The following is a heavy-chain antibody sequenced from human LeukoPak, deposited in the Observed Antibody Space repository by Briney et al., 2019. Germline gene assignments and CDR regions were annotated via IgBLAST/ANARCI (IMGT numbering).Heavy chain of an antibody. D-gene: IGHD2-21*02. V-gene: IGHV3-7*01. CDR1: GFTFSSYW. J-gene: IGHJ3*02. Sequence: PGGSLRLSCAASGFTFSSYWMSWVRQAPGKGLEWVANIKQDGSEKYYVDSVKGRFTISGDNAKNSLYLQMNSLRAEDTAVYYCARDRGPTDRGAFDIWGQGTMVTVSS. CDR2: IKQDGSEK. CDR3: ARDRGPTDRGAFDI.